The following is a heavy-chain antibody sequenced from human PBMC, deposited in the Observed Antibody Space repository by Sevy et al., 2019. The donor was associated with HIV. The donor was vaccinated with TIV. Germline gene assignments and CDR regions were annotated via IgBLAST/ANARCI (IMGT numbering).Heavy chain of an antibody. D-gene: IGHD3-3*01. V-gene: IGHV3-7*01. CDR3: ASLGGSDFWSGYFYYFDY. CDR1: GFTFSSYW. Sequence: GGSLRLSCAASGFTFSSYWMSWVRQAPGKGLEWVANIKQDGSEKYYVDSVKGRFTSSRDNAKNSLYLQMNSLRAEETAVYYCASLGGSDFWSGYFYYFDYWGQGTLVTVSS. CDR2: IKQDGSEK. J-gene: IGHJ4*02.